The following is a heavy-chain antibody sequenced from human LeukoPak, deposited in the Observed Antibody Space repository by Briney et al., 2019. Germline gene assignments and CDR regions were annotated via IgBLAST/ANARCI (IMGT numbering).Heavy chain of an antibody. J-gene: IGHJ6*02. CDR2: IYYSGST. Sequence: SETLSLTCTVSGGSISSGDYYWSWIRQPPGKGLEWIGYIYYSGSTYYNPSLKSRVTISVDTSKNQFSLKLSSVTAADTAVYYCAREATYSGYANYGMDVWAKGPRSPSP. V-gene: IGHV4-30-4*01. CDR1: GGSISSGDYY. D-gene: IGHD5-12*01. CDR3: AREATYSGYANYGMDV.